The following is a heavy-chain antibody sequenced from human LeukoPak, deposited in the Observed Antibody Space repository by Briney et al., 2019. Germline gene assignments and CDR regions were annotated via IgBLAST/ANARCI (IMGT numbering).Heavy chain of an antibody. CDR2: IEQDGNEK. Sequence: PGGSLRLSCAASGFTFSNYWMSWVRQAPGKGLECVANIEQDGNEKYYVESVKGRFTISRDNADNSLYLQMNSLRGEDTAVYYCARDLYGSGSRYGYWGQGTLVTVSS. CDR1: GFTFSNYW. CDR3: ARDLYGSGSRYGY. V-gene: IGHV3-7*01. D-gene: IGHD3-10*01. J-gene: IGHJ4*02.